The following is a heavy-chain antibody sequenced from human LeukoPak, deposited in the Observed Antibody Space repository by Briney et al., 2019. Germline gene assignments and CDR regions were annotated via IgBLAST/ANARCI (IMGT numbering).Heavy chain of an antibody. J-gene: IGHJ4*02. CDR1: GFTFSSYA. CDR3: AKKVTGSYNNPLDY. Sequence: PGGSLRLSCAASGFTFSSYAMSWVRQAPGKGVEWVSAISVSGGSTYYADSVKGRFTISRDNSKNTLYLQMNSLTAEDTAVYYCAKKVTGSYNNPLDYWGQGTLVTVSS. D-gene: IGHD3-10*01. CDR2: ISVSGGST. V-gene: IGHV3-23*01.